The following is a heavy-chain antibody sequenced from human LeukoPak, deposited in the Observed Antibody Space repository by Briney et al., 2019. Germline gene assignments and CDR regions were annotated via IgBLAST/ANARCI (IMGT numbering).Heavy chain of an antibody. V-gene: IGHV3-30-3*01. CDR1: GFTFSNYA. D-gene: IGHD4-17*01. Sequence: GKSLRLSCEAYGFTFSNYAFHWVRQAPGKGLEWVAGISNDGITKYDADSVKGRFTISRDNSKNTLYLQMNSLRAEDTAVYYCAKAVSRTYFDYWGQGTLVTVSS. CDR2: ISNDGITK. J-gene: IGHJ4*02. CDR3: AKAVSRTYFDY.